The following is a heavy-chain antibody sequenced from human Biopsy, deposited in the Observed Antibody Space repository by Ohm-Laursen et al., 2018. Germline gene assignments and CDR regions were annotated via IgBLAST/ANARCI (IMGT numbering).Heavy chain of an antibody. V-gene: IGHV1-2*02. D-gene: IGHD6-19*01. CDR3: ARDKYRSWNYFDN. J-gene: IGHJ4*02. CDR2: INPDSSVT. CDR1: GYTFSGYY. Sequence: ASVKVSCKASGYTFSGYYMHWVRQAPGQGLEWMGWINPDSSVTNYAQKFQGRVTMTRDTSISTAYMELSRLGSDDTAVYYCARDKYRSWNYFDNWGQGSLVTVSS.